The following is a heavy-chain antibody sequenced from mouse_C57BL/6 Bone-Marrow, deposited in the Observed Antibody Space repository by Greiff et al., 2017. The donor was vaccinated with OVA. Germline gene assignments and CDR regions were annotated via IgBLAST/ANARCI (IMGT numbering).Heavy chain of an antibody. J-gene: IGHJ4*01. CDR2: IYPRSGNT. CDR3: AREEVYYYGSSFAMDY. Sequence: QVQLKESGAELARPGASVKLSCKASGYTFTSYGISWVKQRTGQGLEWIGEIYPRSGNTYYNEKFKGKATLTADKSSSTAYMELRSLTSEDSAVYFCAREEVYYYGSSFAMDYWGQGTSVTVSS. CDR1: GYTFTSYG. V-gene: IGHV1-81*01. D-gene: IGHD1-1*01.